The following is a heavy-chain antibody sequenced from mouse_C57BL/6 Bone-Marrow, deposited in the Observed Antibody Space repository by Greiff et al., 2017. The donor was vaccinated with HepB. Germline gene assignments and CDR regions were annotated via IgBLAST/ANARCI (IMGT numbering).Heavy chain of an antibody. D-gene: IGHD2-2*01. V-gene: IGHV1-64*01. CDR1: GYTFTSYW. CDR3: ARQHPYGYPWFAY. CDR2: IHPNSGST. Sequence: QVQLQQPGAELVKPGASVKLSCKASGYTFTSYWMHWVKQRPGQGLEWIGMIHPNSGSTNYNEKFKSKATLTVDKSSSTAYMQLSSLTSEDSAVYYCARQHPYGYPWFAYWGQGTLVTVSA. J-gene: IGHJ3*01.